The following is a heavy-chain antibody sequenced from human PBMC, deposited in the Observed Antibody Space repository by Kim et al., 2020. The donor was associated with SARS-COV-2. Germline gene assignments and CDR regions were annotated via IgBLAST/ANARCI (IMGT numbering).Heavy chain of an antibody. D-gene: IGHD3-22*01. V-gene: IGHV1-69*13. Sequence: SVKVSCKASGGTFSSYAISWVRQAPGQGLEWMGGIIPIFGTANYAQKFQGRVTITADESTSTAYMELSSLRSEDTAVYYCARDRRVYYDSSGYPNWFDPWGQGTLVTVSS. CDR3: ARDRRVYYDSSGYPNWFDP. J-gene: IGHJ5*02. CDR2: IIPIFGTA. CDR1: GGTFSSYA.